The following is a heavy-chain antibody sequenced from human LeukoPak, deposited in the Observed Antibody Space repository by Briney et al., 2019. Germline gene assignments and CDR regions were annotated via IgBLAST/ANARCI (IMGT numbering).Heavy chain of an antibody. CDR2: INHSGST. V-gene: IGHV4-34*01. D-gene: IGHD5-24*01. CDR3: ARGAMATTPFFDY. Sequence: SETLSLTCAVYGESFSGYYWSWIRQPPGKGLEWIGEINHSGSTNYNPSLKSRVTISVDTSKNQFSLKLTSLTAADTAVYYCARGAMATTPFFDYWGQGTLVTVSS. J-gene: IGHJ4*02. CDR1: GESFSGYY.